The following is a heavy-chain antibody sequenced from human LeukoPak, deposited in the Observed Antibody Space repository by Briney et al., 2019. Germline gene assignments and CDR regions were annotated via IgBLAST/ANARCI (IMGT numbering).Heavy chain of an antibody. V-gene: IGHV1-69*04. CDR1: GGTFSSYA. CDR3: ARVVGATRDKLGTPAEYFQH. J-gene: IGHJ1*01. Sequence: GASVKVSCKASGGTFSSYAISWVRQAPGQGLEWMGRIIPILGIANYAQKFQGRVTITADKSTSTAYMELGSLRSEDTAVYYCARVVGATRDKLGTPAEYFQHWGQGTLVTVSS. D-gene: IGHD1-26*01. CDR2: IIPILGIA.